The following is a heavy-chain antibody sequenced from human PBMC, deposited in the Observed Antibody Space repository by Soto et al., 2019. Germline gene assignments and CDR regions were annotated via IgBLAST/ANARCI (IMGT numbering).Heavy chain of an antibody. J-gene: IGHJ5*01. CDR1: GGSISNYY. CDR2: IYYSGST. Sequence: SETLSLTCTVSGGSISNYYWSWIRQPPGKGLEWIGYIYYSGSTNYNPSLKSRVTISVDTSKNQFSLKLNSVTAADTAMYYCARISAWPYSWLDSWGQGTLVTVSS. V-gene: IGHV4-59*08. D-gene: IGHD6-25*01. CDR3: ARISAWPYSWLDS.